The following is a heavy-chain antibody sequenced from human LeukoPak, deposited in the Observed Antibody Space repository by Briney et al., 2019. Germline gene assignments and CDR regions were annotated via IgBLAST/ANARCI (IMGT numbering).Heavy chain of an antibody. V-gene: IGHV3-23*01. D-gene: IGHD3-22*01. CDR2: VSASGGST. J-gene: IGHJ4*02. Sequence: GGSLRLSCAASGFTFSTYAMSWVRQAPGKGLEWVSGVSASGGSTNYADSVKGRFTISRDNSKNTLYLQMNSLRAEDAAVYYCAKRLSIVDPYFDYWGQGTLVTVSS. CDR1: GFTFSTYA. CDR3: AKRLSIVDPYFDY.